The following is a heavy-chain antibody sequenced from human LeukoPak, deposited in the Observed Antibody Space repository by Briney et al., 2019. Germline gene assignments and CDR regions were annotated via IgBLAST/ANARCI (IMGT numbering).Heavy chain of an antibody. J-gene: IGHJ4*02. V-gene: IGHV3-23*01. D-gene: IGHD3-22*01. CDR1: GFTFSSYA. Sequence: GSLSLSCAASGFTFSSYAMSWVRQAPGKGLEWVSAISGSGGSTYYADSVKGRFTISRDNSKNTLYLQMNSLRAEDTAVYYGAKLPTYYYDSSGYYSQYYFDYWGQGTLVTVSS. CDR2: ISGSGGST. CDR3: AKLPTYYYDSSGYYSQYYFDY.